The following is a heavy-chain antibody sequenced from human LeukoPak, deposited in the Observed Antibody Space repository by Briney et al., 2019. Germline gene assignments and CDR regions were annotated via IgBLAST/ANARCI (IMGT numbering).Heavy chain of an antibody. Sequence: SETLSLTCTVSGGSFSSSSYYWGWSRQPPGKGLEWIGSISYSGTNYNNPSLKSRVSISIDTSKNQFSVKLTSVTAADTAMYYCASLGTLRSWGQGTLVTVSS. D-gene: IGHD7-27*01. CDR1: GGSFSSSSYY. CDR3: ASLGTLRS. V-gene: IGHV4-39*01. CDR2: ISYSGTN. J-gene: IGHJ5*02.